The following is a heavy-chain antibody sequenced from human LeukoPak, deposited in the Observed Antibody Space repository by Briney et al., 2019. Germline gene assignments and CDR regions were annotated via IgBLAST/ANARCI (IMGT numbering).Heavy chain of an antibody. Sequence: GGSLRLSCAASGFTFSSYSMNWVRQAPGKGLEWVSSISSSSSYIYYADSVKGRFTISRDNAKNSLYLQMNSLRAEDTAVYYCARAYSTIFGVVRTWFDPWGQGTLVTVSS. D-gene: IGHD3-3*01. CDR3: ARAYSTIFGVVRTWFDP. CDR2: ISSSSSYI. CDR1: GFTFSSYS. J-gene: IGHJ5*02. V-gene: IGHV3-21*01.